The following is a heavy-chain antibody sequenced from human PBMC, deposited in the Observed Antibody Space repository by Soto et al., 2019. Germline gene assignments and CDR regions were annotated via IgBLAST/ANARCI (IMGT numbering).Heavy chain of an antibody. Sequence: ASVKVSCKASGYTFTSYGISWVRQAPGQGLEWMAWINPYNGNTKYAEKFLGRVTMTTDTSTATAYMEVRSLTSDDTAVFYCARVGVGLAAPRVWPYWGQGTPVTAPQ. CDR3: ARVGVGLAAPRVWPY. CDR2: INPYNGNT. J-gene: IGHJ4*02. D-gene: IGHD6-13*01. V-gene: IGHV1-18*01. CDR1: GYTFTSYG.